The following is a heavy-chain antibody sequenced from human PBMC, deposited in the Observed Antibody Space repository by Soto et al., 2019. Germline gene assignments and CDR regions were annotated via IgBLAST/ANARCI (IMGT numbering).Heavy chain of an antibody. V-gene: IGHV1-69*02. Sequence: GASVKVSCKASGGTFSSYTISWVRQAPGQGLEWMGRIIPILGIANYAQKFQGRVTITADKSTSTAYMELSSLRSEDTAVYYCAREVTLMVNWFDPWGQGTLVTVSS. CDR1: GGTFSSYT. CDR3: AREVTLMVNWFDP. CDR2: IIPILGIA. D-gene: IGHD2-8*01. J-gene: IGHJ5*02.